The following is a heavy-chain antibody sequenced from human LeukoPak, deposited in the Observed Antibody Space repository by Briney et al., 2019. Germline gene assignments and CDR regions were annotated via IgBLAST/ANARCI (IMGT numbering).Heavy chain of an antibody. CDR2: IYYSGST. V-gene: IGHV4-59*08. Sequence: SETLSLTCTVSGDSISSYYWTWIWQPPGKGLEWIGYIYYSGSTNYNPSLKSRVTISVDTSKNQFSLNLSSVTAADTAVYYCARYTSGWLDAFDIWGQGTMVTVSS. CDR1: GDSISSYY. J-gene: IGHJ3*02. CDR3: ARYTSGWLDAFDI. D-gene: IGHD6-19*01.